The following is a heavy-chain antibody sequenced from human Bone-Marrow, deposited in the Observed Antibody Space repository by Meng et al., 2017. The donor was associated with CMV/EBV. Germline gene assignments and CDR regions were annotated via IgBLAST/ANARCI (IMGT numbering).Heavy chain of an antibody. CDR1: GYTFTSYW. CDR2: IYPGDSDT. V-gene: IGHV5-51*01. CDR3: ARRLGGSYYDILTGYYNAHAFDI. Sequence: GESLKISCKGSGYTFTSYWIGWVRQMPGKGLEWMGIIYPGDSDTRYSPSFQGQVTISAAKSISTAYLQWSSLKASDTAMYYCARRLGGSYYDILTGYYNAHAFDIWGQGTMVTVSS. J-gene: IGHJ3*02. D-gene: IGHD3-9*01.